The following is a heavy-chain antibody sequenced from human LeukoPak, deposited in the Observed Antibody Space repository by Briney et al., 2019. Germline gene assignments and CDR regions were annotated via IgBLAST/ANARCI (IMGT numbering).Heavy chain of an antibody. V-gene: IGHV4-59*01. CDR1: GGSISGYY. Sequence: SETLSLTCTVSGGSISGYYWSWIRQPPGKGLEWIGYIYYSGSTNYNPSLKSRVTISVDTSKNQFSLKLSSVTAADTAVYYCARVGLGTTDAFDIWGQGTMVTVSS. CDR3: ARVGLGTTDAFDI. D-gene: IGHD1-1*01. J-gene: IGHJ3*02. CDR2: IYYSGST.